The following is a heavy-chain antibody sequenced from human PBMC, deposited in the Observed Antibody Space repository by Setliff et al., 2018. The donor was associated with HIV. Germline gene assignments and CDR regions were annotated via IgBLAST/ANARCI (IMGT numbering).Heavy chain of an antibody. J-gene: IGHJ4*02. D-gene: IGHD1-20*01. Sequence: SETLSLTCTVSSGSISTYYWAWIRQPPGKGLEWIGSVYHRGNTHYNPSLRSRVTLSLDTSKNHISLHLSSVTAADTAVYYCVRQGHWYIPWYFDYWGQGALVTVSS. CDR3: VRQGHWYIPWYFDY. CDR2: VYHRGNT. CDR1: SGSISTYY. V-gene: IGHV4-4*07.